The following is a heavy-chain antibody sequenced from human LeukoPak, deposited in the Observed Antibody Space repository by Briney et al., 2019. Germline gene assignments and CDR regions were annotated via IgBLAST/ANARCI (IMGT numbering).Heavy chain of an antibody. CDR2: IKQDGSEK. J-gene: IGHJ4*02. CDR3: ARARYCSGGNCYSDY. CDR1: GFTFSTYW. D-gene: IGHD2-15*01. Sequence: PGGSLRLSCAASGFTFSTYWMSWVRQAPGKGLEWVANIKQDGSEKYYVDSVKGRSTISRDNAKNSLYLQMNSLRAEDTAVYYCARARYCSGGNCYSDYWGQGTLVTVSS. V-gene: IGHV3-7*03.